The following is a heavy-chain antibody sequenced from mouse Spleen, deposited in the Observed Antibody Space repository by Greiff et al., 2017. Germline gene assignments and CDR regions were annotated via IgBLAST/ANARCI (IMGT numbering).Heavy chain of an antibody. CDR2: INPGSGGT. CDR1: GYAFTNYL. Sequence: QVQLKQSGAELVRPGTSVKVSCKASGYAFTNYLIEWVKQRPGQGLEWIGVINPGSGGTNYNEKFKGKATLTADKSSSTAYMQLSSLTSEDSAVYFCARKDDYDGLYYAMDYWGQGTSVTVSS. CDR3: ARKDDYDGLYYAMDY. V-gene: IGHV1-54*01. D-gene: IGHD2-4*01. J-gene: IGHJ4*01.